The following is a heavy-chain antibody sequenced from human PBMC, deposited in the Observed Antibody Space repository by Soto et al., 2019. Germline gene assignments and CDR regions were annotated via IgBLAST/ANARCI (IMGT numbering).Heavy chain of an antibody. J-gene: IGHJ4*02. CDR3: ARDLGDYLRDY. Sequence: EVQLVESGGGLVQPGGSLRLSCAASGFTFSSYSMNWVRQAPGKGLEWVSYISSSSSTIYYADSVKGRFTISRDNAKNSLYLQMNRLRDEDTAVYYCARDLGDYLRDYWGQGTLVTVSS. CDR2: ISSSSSTI. D-gene: IGHD4-17*01. CDR1: GFTFSSYS. V-gene: IGHV3-48*02.